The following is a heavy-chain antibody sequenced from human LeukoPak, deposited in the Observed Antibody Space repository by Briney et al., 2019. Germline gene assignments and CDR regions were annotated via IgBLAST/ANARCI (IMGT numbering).Heavy chain of an antibody. Sequence: GGSLRLSCAASGFTFDDYAMHWVRQAPGKGLEWVSGISWNSGSIGYADSVKGRFTISRDNAKNSLYLQMNSLRAEDTAVYYCARGGSSGSYLAYWGQGTLVTVSS. CDR2: ISWNSGSI. CDR3: ARGGSSGSYLAY. V-gene: IGHV3-9*01. J-gene: IGHJ4*02. CDR1: GFTFDDYA. D-gene: IGHD3-10*01.